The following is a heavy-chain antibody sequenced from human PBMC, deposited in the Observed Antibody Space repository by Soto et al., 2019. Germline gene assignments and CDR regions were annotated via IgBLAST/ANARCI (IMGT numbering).Heavy chain of an antibody. CDR3: ATPYNDYDH. V-gene: IGHV5-51*01. CDR2: IFPTDSDT. Sequence: GESLKISCQGSGYSFATFWIGWVRQMPGKGLEWMGVIFPTDSDTRYNPSFQGQVTISADKSINTAYLQWSSLKASDTAMYYCATPYNDYDHWGQETLVTVSS. J-gene: IGHJ5*02. CDR1: GYSFATFW. D-gene: IGHD4-4*01.